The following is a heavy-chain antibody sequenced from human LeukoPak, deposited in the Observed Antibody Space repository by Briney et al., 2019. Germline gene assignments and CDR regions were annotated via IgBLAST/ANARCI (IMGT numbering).Heavy chain of an antibody. Sequence: GGSLRLSCAASGFTVSSNYMSWVRQAPGKGLEWVSVIYSGGSTYYADSVKGRFTISRDNSKNTLYLQMNSLRAEDTAVYYCAKGSGSYYRAPFDPWGQGTLVTVSS. J-gene: IGHJ5*02. D-gene: IGHD3-10*01. V-gene: IGHV3-66*01. CDR2: IYSGGST. CDR3: AKGSGSYYRAPFDP. CDR1: GFTVSSNY.